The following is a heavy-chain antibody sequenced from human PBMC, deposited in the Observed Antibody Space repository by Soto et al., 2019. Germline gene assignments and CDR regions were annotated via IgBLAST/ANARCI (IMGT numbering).Heavy chain of an antibody. CDR2: INAGNGNT. J-gene: IGHJ2*01. CDR1: GYTFTNYA. CDR3: ATRGSLCWYFDL. V-gene: IGHV1-3*01. Sequence: ASVKVSCKASGYTFTNYAMHWVRQAPGQRLEWMGWINAGNGNTKYSQKFQGRVTITRDTSASTAYMELSSLRSEDTAVYYCATRGSLCWYFDLSGRGTLLTVSS. D-gene: IGHD1-26*01.